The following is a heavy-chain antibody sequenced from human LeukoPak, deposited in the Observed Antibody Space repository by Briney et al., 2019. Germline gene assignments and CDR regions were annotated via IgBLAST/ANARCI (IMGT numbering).Heavy chain of an antibody. Sequence: SETLPLTCTVSGISISSYYWSWIRQPPGKGLEWIGYGYHSGSTNYNPSLKSRVTISVDTSKNQFSLKLSSVTAADTAVYYCARDSGGKSDYWGQGTLVTVSS. CDR3: ARDSGGKSDY. J-gene: IGHJ4*02. V-gene: IGHV4-59*01. D-gene: IGHD4-23*01. CDR2: GYHSGST. CDR1: GISISSYY.